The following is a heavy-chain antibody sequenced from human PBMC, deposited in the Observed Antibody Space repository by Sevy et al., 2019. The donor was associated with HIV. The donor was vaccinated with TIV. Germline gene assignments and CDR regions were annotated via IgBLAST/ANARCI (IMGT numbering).Heavy chain of an antibody. V-gene: IGHV3-15*01. CDR1: GFTFSDPW. Sequence: GGSLRLSCLASGFTFSDPWMSWVRQAPGKGLEWVGRIKSKADGGTTDYAAPVKGRFTISRDDSKNTRYLQMESLQTEDTAVYYGTTHLSLSFAMMVVAEGGMDVWGQGTTVTVSS. J-gene: IGHJ6*02. CDR3: TTHLSLSFAMMVVAEGGMDV. CDR2: IKSKADGGTT. D-gene: IGHD3-22*01.